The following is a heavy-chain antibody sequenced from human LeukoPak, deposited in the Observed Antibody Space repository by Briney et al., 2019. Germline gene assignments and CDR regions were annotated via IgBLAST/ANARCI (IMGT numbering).Heavy chain of an antibody. V-gene: IGHV1-18*01. CDR3: ARDSPYLEGSGTIPRDYYYYYYMDV. CDR1: GYTFTSYA. CDR2: ISAYNGNT. Sequence: ASVKVSCKASGYTFTSYAMNWVRQAPGQGLEWMGWISAYNGNTNYAQKLQGRVTMTTDTSTSTAYMELRSLRSDDTAVYYCARDSPYLEGSGTIPRDYYYYYYMDVWGKGTTVTISS. J-gene: IGHJ6*03. D-gene: IGHD3-10*01.